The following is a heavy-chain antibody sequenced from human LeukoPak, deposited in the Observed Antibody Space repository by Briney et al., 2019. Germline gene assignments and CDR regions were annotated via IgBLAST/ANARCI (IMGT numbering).Heavy chain of an antibody. D-gene: IGHD3-3*01. Sequence: PSETLSLTCTVSGGSISSGDYYWSWIRQPPGKGLEWIGYIYYSGSTYYNPSLKSRVTISVDTSKNQFSLKLSSVTAADTAVYYCARGAVTIFRGNWFDPWGQGTLVTVSS. V-gene: IGHV4-30-4*08. CDR3: ARGAVTIFRGNWFDP. CDR2: IYYSGST. CDR1: GGSISSGDYY. J-gene: IGHJ5*02.